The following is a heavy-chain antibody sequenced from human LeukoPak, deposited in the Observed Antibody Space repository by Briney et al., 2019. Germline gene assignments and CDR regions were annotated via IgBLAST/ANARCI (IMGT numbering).Heavy chain of an antibody. D-gene: IGHD2-8*01. CDR1: GFTSGSYW. Sequence: GGSLRLSCAASGFTSGSYWMSWVRQAPGKGLEWVANIKQDGSENCYVDSVKGRFTISRDNAKNSLYLQMNSLRAEDTAVYYCAISSSPLGYDFDYWGQGTLVTVSS. CDR2: IKQDGSEN. V-gene: IGHV3-7*01. J-gene: IGHJ4*02. CDR3: AISSSPLGYDFDY.